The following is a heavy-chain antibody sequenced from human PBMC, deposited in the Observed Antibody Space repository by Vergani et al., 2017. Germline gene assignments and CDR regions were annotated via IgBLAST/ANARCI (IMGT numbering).Heavy chain of an antibody. V-gene: IGHV3-66*02. CDR3: ARGNYYGSVTYVDP. D-gene: IGHD3-10*01. Sequence: ELQLVESGGGLVQPGRSLRLSCAASGSTVSGNYMTWVRQAPGKGLEWVSHIYSGDETYYADSVKGRVTIARDTSKTTLHLQINNLRVKDTAVYYCARGNYYGSVTYVDPWGQGTLGTVSS. CDR2: IYSGDET. CDR1: GSTVSGNY. J-gene: IGHJ5*02.